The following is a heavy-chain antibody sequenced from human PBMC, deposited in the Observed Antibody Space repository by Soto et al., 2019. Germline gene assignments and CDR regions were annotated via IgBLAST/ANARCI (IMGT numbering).Heavy chain of an antibody. Sequence: PGGSLRLSCAASGFTFSSYEMNWVRQAPGKGLEWVSYISGSGSTIYYADSVKGRFTISRDNAKNSLYLQMNSLRAEDTAVYYCATIGDSSGWYPFDYWGQGTLVTVSS. V-gene: IGHV3-48*03. CDR1: GFTFSSYE. D-gene: IGHD6-19*01. J-gene: IGHJ4*02. CDR2: ISGSGSTI. CDR3: ATIGDSSGWYPFDY.